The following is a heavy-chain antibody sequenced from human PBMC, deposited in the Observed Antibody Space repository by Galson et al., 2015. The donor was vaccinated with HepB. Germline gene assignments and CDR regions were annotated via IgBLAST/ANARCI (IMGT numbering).Heavy chain of an antibody. CDR2: IIPIFGTA. V-gene: IGHV1-69*13. CDR3: ARDLRAPDPDSSSRYPGGWFDP. J-gene: IGHJ5*02. Sequence: SVKVSCKASGGTFSSYAISWVRQAPGQGLEWMGGIIPIFGTANYAQKFQGRVTITADESTSTAYMELSSLRSEDTAVYYCARDLRAPDPDSSSRYPGGWFDPWGQGTLVTVSS. D-gene: IGHD6-13*01. CDR1: GGTFSSYA.